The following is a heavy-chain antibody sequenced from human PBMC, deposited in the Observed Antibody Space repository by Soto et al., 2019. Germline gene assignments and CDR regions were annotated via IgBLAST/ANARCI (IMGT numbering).Heavy chain of an antibody. V-gene: IGHV3-23*01. CDR1: GFTFSSYA. J-gene: IGHJ4*02. CDR3: AKALSLYYDFWSGYYSYFDY. Sequence: GGSLRLSCAASGFTFSSYAMSWVRQAPGKGLEWVSAISGSGGSTYYADSVKGRFTISRDNSKNTLYLQMNSLRAEDTAVYYCAKALSLYYDFWSGYYSYFDYWGQGTLVTVSS. D-gene: IGHD3-3*01. CDR2: ISGSGGST.